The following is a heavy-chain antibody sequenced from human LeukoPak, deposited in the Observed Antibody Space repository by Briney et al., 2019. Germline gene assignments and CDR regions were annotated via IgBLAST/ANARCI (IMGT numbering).Heavy chain of an antibody. CDR3: ARDQLGAVLYFDY. CDR1: GFTFSSFS. Sequence: GGSLRLSCAASGFTFSSFSMNWVRQAPGKGLEWVSYISSSDSTVYYADSVKGRFTISRDNSKNTLYLQINSLRVEDTAVYYCARDQLGAVLYFDYWGQGALVTVSS. CDR2: ISSSDSTV. D-gene: IGHD1-1*01. V-gene: IGHV3-48*01. J-gene: IGHJ4*02.